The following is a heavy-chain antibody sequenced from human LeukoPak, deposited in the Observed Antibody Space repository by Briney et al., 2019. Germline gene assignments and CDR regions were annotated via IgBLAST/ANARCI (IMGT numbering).Heavy chain of an antibody. V-gene: IGHV1-46*01. Sequence: ASVKVSCKASGYTFTSNYIHWVRQAPGQGLEWMGMIYPRDGSTSYAQKFQGRVTVTRDTSTSTVYLELSSLRSEDTAVYYCAREAEPARTVILIKTYTFDIWGQGTMVTVSS. J-gene: IGHJ3*02. CDR2: IYPRDGST. D-gene: IGHD1-14*01. CDR3: AREAEPARTVILIKTYTFDI. CDR1: GYTFTSNY.